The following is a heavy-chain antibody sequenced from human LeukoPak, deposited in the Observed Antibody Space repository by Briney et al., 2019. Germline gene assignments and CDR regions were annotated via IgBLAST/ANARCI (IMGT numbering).Heavy chain of an antibody. D-gene: IGHD3-10*01. CDR2: IYHSGST. Sequence: SETLSLTCTVSGYSISSGYYWGWIRQPPGKGLEWIGSIYHSGSTYYNPSLKSRVTISVDTSKNQFSLKLSSVTAADTAVYYCARDSGEFSHDYWGQGTLVTVSS. CDR1: GYSISSGYY. J-gene: IGHJ4*02. CDR3: ARDSGEFSHDY. V-gene: IGHV4-38-2*02.